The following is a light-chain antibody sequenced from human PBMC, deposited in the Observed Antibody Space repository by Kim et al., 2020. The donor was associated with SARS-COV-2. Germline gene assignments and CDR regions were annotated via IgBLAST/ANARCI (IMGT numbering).Light chain of an antibody. V-gene: IGKV1-5*01. J-gene: IGKJ4*01. CDR2: YVS. CDR3: QQYLSSSPSVS. Sequence: VGGRVTITCRASENIGRWLSWSQQQPGKAPTLLIYYVSSLESGIPSRFSGSGSGTEFTLTISSLQPDDFATYFCQQYLSSSPSVSFGGGTKVDIK. CDR1: ENIGRW.